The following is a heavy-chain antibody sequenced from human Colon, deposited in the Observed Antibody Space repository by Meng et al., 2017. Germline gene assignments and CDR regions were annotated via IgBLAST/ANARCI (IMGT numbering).Heavy chain of an antibody. Sequence: GESLKISCAASGFTFSSSAMSWVRQIPGKGLEWVSSIKSGGDKTYFADSLKGRFPISRDNSNNAVYLQMNSLRSEDTAVYYCAKTGCRSSGYYCFGGWGQGTLVTVSS. J-gene: IGHJ4*02. CDR2: IKSGGDKT. V-gene: IGHV3-23*01. CDR1: GFTFSSSA. CDR3: AKTGCRSSGYYCFGG. D-gene: IGHD3-22*01.